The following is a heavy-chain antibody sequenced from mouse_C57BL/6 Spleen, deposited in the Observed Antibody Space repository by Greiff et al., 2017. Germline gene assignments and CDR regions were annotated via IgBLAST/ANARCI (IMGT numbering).Heavy chain of an antibody. D-gene: IGHD1-1*02. CDR3: APLYGFAY. CDR1: GFTIKNTY. J-gene: IGHJ3*01. CDR2: IDPANGNT. V-gene: IGHV14-3*01. Sequence: EVQLQQSVAELVRPGASVKLSCTASGFTIKNTYMHWVKQRPEQGLEWIGRIDPANGNTKYAPKFQGKATITADTSSNTAYLQLSSLTSEDTAIYYCAPLYGFAYWGQGTLVTVSA.